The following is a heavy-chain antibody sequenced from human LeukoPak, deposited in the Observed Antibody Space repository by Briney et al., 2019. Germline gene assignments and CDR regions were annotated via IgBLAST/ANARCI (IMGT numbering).Heavy chain of an antibody. CDR3: AREDVVVVPAAMRPYYYGMDV. CDR2: ISSSSSYI. V-gene: IGHV3-21*01. CDR1: EFTFSSYS. Sequence: GGSLRLSCAASEFTFSSYSMNWVRQAPGKGLEWVSSISSSSSYIYYADSVKGRFTISRNNAKNSLYLQMNSLRAEDTAVYYCAREDVVVVPAAMRPYYYGMDVWGKGTTVTVSS. J-gene: IGHJ6*04. D-gene: IGHD2-2*01.